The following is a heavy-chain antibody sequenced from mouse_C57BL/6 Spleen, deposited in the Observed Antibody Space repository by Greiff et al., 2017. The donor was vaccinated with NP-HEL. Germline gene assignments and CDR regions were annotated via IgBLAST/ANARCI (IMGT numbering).Heavy chain of an antibody. D-gene: IGHD1-1*01. J-gene: IGHJ1*03. Sequence: QVQLQQPGAELVKPGASVKMSCKASGYTFTSYWITWVKQRPGQGLEWLGDIYPGSGSTNYNEKFKSKATLTVDTSSSTAYMQLSSLTSEDSAVYYCARRSTTVVARYFDVWGTGTTVTVSS. CDR3: ARRSTTVVARYFDV. V-gene: IGHV1-55*01. CDR1: GYTFTSYW. CDR2: IYPGSGST.